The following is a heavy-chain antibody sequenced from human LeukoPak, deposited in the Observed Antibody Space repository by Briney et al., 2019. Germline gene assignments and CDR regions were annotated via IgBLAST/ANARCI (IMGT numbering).Heavy chain of an antibody. Sequence: KPSEALSLTCTVSGGSISSYYWSWIRQPPGKGLEWIGYIYYSGSTNYNPSLKSRVTISVDTSKNQFSLKLSSVTAADTAVYYCARSPAVAGPWYYFDYWGQGTLVTVSS. V-gene: IGHV4-59*08. CDR1: GGSISSYY. CDR3: ARSPAVAGPWYYFDY. J-gene: IGHJ4*02. D-gene: IGHD6-19*01. CDR2: IYYSGST.